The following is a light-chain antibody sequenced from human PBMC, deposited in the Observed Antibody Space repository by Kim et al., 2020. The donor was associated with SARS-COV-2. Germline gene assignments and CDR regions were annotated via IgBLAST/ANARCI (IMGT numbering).Light chain of an antibody. J-gene: IGLJ1*01. Sequence: VPPGQTASSTCGGNSFGRKNVQWYQQKPGQAPVVVIFRDNNRPAGIPERFSASTSGNAATLTISGAQAGDEADYYCQVWDSGTYLFGTGTKVTVL. V-gene: IGLV3-9*01. CDR3: QVWDSGTYL. CDR2: RDN. CDR1: SFGRKN.